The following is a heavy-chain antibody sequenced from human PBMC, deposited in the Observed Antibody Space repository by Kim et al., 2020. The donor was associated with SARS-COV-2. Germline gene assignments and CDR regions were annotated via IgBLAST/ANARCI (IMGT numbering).Heavy chain of an antibody. V-gene: IGHV3-33*01. CDR3: AGDGWGLRALDY. D-gene: IGHD1-26*01. J-gene: IGHJ4*02. Sequence: YYADSVKGRITISRDNSKNTLYLQMNSLRAEGTAVYYCAGDGWGLRALDYGGQGTLVTVSS.